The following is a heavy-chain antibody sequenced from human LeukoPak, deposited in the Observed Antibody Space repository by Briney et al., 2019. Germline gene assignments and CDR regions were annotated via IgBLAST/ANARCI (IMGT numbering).Heavy chain of an antibody. J-gene: IGHJ4*02. D-gene: IGHD1-20*01. CDR2: IKQDGSEK. CDR1: GFTLSTYW. CDR3: ARSLYLDRPMGL. Sequence: GGSLRLSCAASGFTLSTYWMSWVRQAPGKGLEWVANIKQDGSEKYYVDSVKGRFTISRDNAKNSLYLQMNSLTVEDTAVYHCARSLYLDRPMGLWGQGTLVTVSS. V-gene: IGHV3-7*01.